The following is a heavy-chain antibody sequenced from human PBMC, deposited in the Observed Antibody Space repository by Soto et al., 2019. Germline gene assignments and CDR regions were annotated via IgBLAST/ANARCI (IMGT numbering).Heavy chain of an antibody. J-gene: IGHJ5*02. V-gene: IGHV4-59*01. CDR3: ARADRKWLDP. Sequence: PSDTLSLTCSVSGGPMYSYFWSWIRQPPGKGLEWIGYVYYGGSSNYNPSLKSRVTFSVDTSKNQVSLNLRSVTAADTAVYYCARADRKWLDPWGQGILVTVSS. CDR1: GGPMYSYF. CDR2: VYYGGSS.